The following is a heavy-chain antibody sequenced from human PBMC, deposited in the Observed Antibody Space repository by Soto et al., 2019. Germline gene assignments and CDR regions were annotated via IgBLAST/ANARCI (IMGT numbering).Heavy chain of an antibody. V-gene: IGHV3-21*01. J-gene: IGHJ6*03. Sequence: GGSLRLSCAASGFTFSSYSMNWVRQAPGKGLEWVSSISSSSSYIYYADSVKGRFTISRDNAKNSLYLQMNSLRAEDTAVYYCARVGGDCSSTSCYVEGLDYYYYYMDVWGKGTTVTVSS. CDR3: ARVGGDCSSTSCYVEGLDYYYYYMDV. CDR1: GFTFSSYS. CDR2: ISSSSSYI. D-gene: IGHD2-2*01.